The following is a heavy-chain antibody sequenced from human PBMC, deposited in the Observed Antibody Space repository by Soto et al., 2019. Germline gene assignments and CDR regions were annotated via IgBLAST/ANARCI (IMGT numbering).Heavy chain of an antibody. CDR3: AKDLGSGYRFDY. J-gene: IGHJ4*02. V-gene: IGHV1-18*01. D-gene: IGHD3-9*01. CDR2: IQTDNDHA. CDR1: GYTFLKYG. Sequence: QVQLVRSGPEVKKPGASVKVACKASGYTFLKYGINWVRQAPGQGLEWMGGIQTDNDHASFAQKFEGRVTMTTDTSTRTVYMELRDLSSDDTAVYYCAKDLGSGYRFDYWGQGTPVTVSS.